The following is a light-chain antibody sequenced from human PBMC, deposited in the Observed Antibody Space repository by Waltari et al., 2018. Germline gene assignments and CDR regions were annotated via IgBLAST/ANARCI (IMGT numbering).Light chain of an antibody. J-gene: IGKJ1*01. CDR3: QHYGRLPVT. Sequence: EIVLTQSPGTLSLSRGERATLSCRASHNILRTLAWYQQKPGQAPRLLIYGAYTRATGLPDRFSSSWSRTYFSLTISGLDPEDFAVYYCQHYGRLPVTFGQGTKVEIK. CDR1: HNILRT. V-gene: IGKV3-20*01. CDR2: GAY.